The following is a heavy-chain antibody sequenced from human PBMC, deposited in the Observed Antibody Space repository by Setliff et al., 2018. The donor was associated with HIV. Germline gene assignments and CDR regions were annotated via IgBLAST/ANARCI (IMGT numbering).Heavy chain of an antibody. CDR3: VTSSSWSSRLNF. D-gene: IGHD2-2*01. J-gene: IGHJ4*02. CDR2: TSHSGKT. Sequence: SETLSLTCSVYGGPLSGHYWSWIRQPPGQGLEWMGETSHSGKTNYKPSLKSRVTISVDTSKNQFSLKLTSVTAADTAVYYCVTSSSWSSRLNFWGPGMLVTVSS. CDR1: GGPLSGHY. V-gene: IGHV4-34*01.